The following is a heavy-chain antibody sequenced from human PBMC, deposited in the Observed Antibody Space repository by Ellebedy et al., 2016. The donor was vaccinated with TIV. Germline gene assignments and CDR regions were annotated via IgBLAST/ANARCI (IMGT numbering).Heavy chain of an antibody. J-gene: IGHJ4*02. V-gene: IGHV5-51*01. CDR2: IYPGDSDT. Sequence: GGSLRLXXKGSGYSFTSYWIGWVRQMPGKGLEWMGIIYPGDSDTRYSPSFQGQVTISADKSISTAYLQWSSLKASDTAMYYCARFLHYGDERFDYWGQGTLVTVSS. CDR3: ARFLHYGDERFDY. D-gene: IGHD4-17*01. CDR1: GYSFTSYW.